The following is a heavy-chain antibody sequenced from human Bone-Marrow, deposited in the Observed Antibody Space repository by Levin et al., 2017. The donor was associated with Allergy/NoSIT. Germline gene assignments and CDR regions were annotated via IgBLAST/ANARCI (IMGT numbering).Heavy chain of an antibody. J-gene: IGHJ6*02. CDR3: GRDSLGGPTFLDSNYYYYGMDI. V-gene: IGHV3-30*04. CDR2: ISFDGKNR. CDR1: GFTFRSYS. D-gene: IGHD2/OR15-2a*01. Sequence: GESLKISCVVSGFTFRSYSMHWVRQAPGKGLEWVALISFDGKNRNYADSVKDRYTVSRDNSKNTLYLQMNLLRGDDTAVFYCGRDSLGGPTFLDSNYYYYGMDIWGQGTTVTVSS.